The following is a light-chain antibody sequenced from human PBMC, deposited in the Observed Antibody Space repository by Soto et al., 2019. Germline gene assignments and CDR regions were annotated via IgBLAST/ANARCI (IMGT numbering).Light chain of an antibody. V-gene: IGKV1-5*01. Sequence: DIQMTQSPSTLSATAGDRVTITCRASQSISSWLAWYQHKPGKAPKLLIYDASNLDSGVPSRFSGSGSGTEFTLTISSLQPEDFATYYCQQTESYPSTFGGGTKVDIK. CDR1: QSISSW. CDR3: QQTESYPST. J-gene: IGKJ4*01. CDR2: DAS.